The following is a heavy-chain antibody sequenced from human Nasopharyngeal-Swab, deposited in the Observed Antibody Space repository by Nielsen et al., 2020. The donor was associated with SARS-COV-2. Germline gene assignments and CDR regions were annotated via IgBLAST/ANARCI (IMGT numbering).Heavy chain of an antibody. D-gene: IGHD6-19*01. V-gene: IGHV3-9*01. CDR2: ISWNSGSI. CDR1: GFTFDDYA. J-gene: IGHJ6*02. Sequence: SLKISCAASGFTFDDYAMHWVRQAPGKGLEWVSGISWNSGSIGYADSVKGRFTISRDNAKNSLYLQMNSLRAEDTALYYCATGGSSGWYYYYYGMDVWGQGTTVTVSS. CDR3: ATGGSSGWYYYYYGMDV.